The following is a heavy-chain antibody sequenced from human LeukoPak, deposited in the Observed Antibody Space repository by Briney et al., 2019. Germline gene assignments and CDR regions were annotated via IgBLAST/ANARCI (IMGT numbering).Heavy chain of an antibody. V-gene: IGHV6-1*01. CDR1: GDSVPSNSVA. CDR3: ARSFPRYFDL. Sequence: SQTLSLTCAISGDSVPSNSVAWNWVRQSPSRGLEWLGRTYYRSTWFNDYAVSVKSRITINPDTSKNQFSLHLNSVTPEDTAVYYCARSFPRYFDLWGRGTLVTASS. J-gene: IGHJ2*01. CDR2: TYYRSTWFN.